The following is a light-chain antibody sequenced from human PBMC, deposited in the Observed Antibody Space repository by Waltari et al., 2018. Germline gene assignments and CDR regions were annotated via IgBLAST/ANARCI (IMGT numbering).Light chain of an antibody. CDR3: LLYYGGAHWV. J-gene: IGLJ3*02. Sequence: QTVVTQEPSLPVSPGGTVTLTCTSSTGTVTSCYYQNWFQQKPVQSPRALIFSTSNKHAWTPARFSGSLLGGKATLTLSGVQPEDEAEYFCLLYYGGAHWVFGGGTKLTVL. CDR1: TGTVTSCYY. V-gene: IGLV7-43*01. CDR2: STS.